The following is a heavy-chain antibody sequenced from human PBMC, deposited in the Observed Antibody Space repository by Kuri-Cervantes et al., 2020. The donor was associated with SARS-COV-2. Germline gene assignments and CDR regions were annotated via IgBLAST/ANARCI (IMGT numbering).Heavy chain of an antibody. J-gene: IGHJ4*02. CDR1: RFTFSNYA. Sequence: GGSLRLSCAASRFTFSNYAMTWVRQAPGKGLEWVSTISGSDDVTHLADSVRGRFTVSRDNSRNTLYLEMSSLRVEDTAVYYCARGHDRRVYFSTPAPYYFDFWGQGILVTVSS. V-gene: IGHV3-23*01. D-gene: IGHD3-22*01. CDR3: ARGHDRRVYFSTPAPYYFDF. CDR2: ISGSDDVT.